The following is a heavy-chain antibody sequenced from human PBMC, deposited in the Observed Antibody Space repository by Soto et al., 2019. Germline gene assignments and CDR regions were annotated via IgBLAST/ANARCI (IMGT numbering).Heavy chain of an antibody. CDR1: GYTFTSYD. J-gene: IGHJ4*02. CDR2: MNPNSGNT. CDR3: ARGLYCSSTSCYGGYWFDY. Sequence: ASVKVSCKASGYTFTSYDINWVRQATGQGLEWMGWMNPNSGNTGYAQKFQGRVTMTRNTSISTAYMELSSLRSEDTAVYYCARGLYCSSTSCYGGYWFDYWGQGTLVTVSS. D-gene: IGHD2-2*01. V-gene: IGHV1-8*01.